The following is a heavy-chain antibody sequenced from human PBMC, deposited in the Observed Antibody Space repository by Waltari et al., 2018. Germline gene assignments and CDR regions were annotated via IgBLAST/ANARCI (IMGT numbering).Heavy chain of an antibody. CDR3: ARGPYDGQIIFNAEYFQQ. Sequence: QVQLVQSGAEVKKPGASVKVSCKAAGYTFTGYYMHWVRQAPGQGLEWMGWVTPNSGATNDSQKFQGRVTMTRDTSISTAYMALSRLRSDDTATYYCARGPYDGQIIFNAEYFQQWGQGTLVTVSS. J-gene: IGHJ1*01. V-gene: IGHV1-2*02. D-gene: IGHD5-12*01. CDR1: GYTFTGYY. CDR2: VTPNSGAT.